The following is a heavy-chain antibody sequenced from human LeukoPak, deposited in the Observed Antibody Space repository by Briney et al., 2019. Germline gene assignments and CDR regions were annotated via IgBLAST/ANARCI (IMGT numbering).Heavy chain of an antibody. J-gene: IGHJ4*02. Sequence: SETLSHTCMVSRGSLSSYYWSWIRQPPGKGLEWIGYIYYSGSTNYNPSLKSRVPISVDTSKNQFSLKLSSVTAADTAVYYCARHVTMDTAIVGLWGQGTLVTVSS. V-gene: IGHV4-59*08. CDR2: IYYSGST. D-gene: IGHD5-18*01. CDR1: RGSLSSYY. CDR3: ARHVTMDTAIVGL.